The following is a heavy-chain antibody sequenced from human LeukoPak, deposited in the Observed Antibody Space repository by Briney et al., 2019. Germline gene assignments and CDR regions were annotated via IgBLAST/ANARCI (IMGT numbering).Heavy chain of an antibody. D-gene: IGHD2-21*01. CDR2: IYHSGST. CDR3: AREELWSLDY. V-gene: IGHV4-4*02. Sequence: GSLRLSCAASGFTFTTYWMSWVRQPPGKGLEWIGEIYHSGSTNYNPSLKSRVTISVDKSKNQFSLKLSSVTAADTAVYYCAREELWSLDYWGQGTLVTVSS. CDR1: GFTFTTYW. J-gene: IGHJ4*02.